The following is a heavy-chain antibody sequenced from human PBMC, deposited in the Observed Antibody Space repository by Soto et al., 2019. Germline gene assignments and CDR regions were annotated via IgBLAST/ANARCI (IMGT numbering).Heavy chain of an antibody. CDR1: GGSFSGYY. D-gene: IGHD6-13*01. Sequence: SETLSPTCAVYGGSFSGYYWTWIRQPPGTGLEWIGYIYYSGSTNYNPSLKSRVTISVDTSKNQFSLKLSSVTAADTAVYYCARRYSSAFDIWGQGTMVTVSS. CDR2: IYYSGST. CDR3: ARRYSSAFDI. J-gene: IGHJ3*02. V-gene: IGHV4-59*08.